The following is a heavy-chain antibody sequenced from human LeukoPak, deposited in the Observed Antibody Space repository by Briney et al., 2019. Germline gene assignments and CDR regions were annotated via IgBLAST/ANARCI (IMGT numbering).Heavy chain of an antibody. V-gene: IGHV4-59*08. CDR2: IYYSGST. Sequence: PSETLSLTCTVSGGSINTYYWSWVRQPPGKGLEWVGSIYYSGSTTYNPSLKSPLTVSLDTSKNQFSLKLRSVSAADTAVYYCARLRKGDDYFDYCGQGNLVTVSS. CDR1: GGSINTYY. CDR3: ARLRKGDDYFDY. J-gene: IGHJ4*02. D-gene: IGHD3-10*01.